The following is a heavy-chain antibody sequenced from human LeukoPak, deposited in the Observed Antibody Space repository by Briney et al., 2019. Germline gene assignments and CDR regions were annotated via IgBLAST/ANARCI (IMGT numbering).Heavy chain of an antibody. J-gene: IGHJ4*02. CDR1: GFTFSSYG. CDR2: ISYDGSNK. D-gene: IGHD6-19*01. V-gene: IGHV3-30*18. CDR3: AKLAVAGTVDY. Sequence: GGSLRLSCAASGFTFSSYGMHWVRQAPGKGLEWVAVISYDGSNKYYADSVKGRFTISRDNSKNTLYLQMNSLRAEDTAVYYCAKLAVAGTVDYWGLGTLVTVSS.